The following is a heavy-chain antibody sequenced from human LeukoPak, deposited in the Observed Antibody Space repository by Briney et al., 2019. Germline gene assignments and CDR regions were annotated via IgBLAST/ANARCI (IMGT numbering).Heavy chain of an antibody. CDR3: ASIVAAAGKGGDY. CDR2: ISSSSSYI. D-gene: IGHD6-13*01. CDR1: GFTFSSYS. J-gene: IGHJ4*02. Sequence: GGSLRLSCAASGFTFSSYSMNWVRQAPGKGLEWVSSISSSSSYIYYADSVKGRFTISRDNAKNSLYLQMNSLRAEDTAVYYCASIVAAAGKGGDYWGQGTLVTVSP. V-gene: IGHV3-21*01.